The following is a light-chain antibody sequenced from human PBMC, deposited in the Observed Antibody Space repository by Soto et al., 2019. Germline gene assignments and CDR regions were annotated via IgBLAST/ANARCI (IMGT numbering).Light chain of an antibody. CDR3: HHYTRSPIFT. CDR1: QSVANNH. Sequence: VVLTQSPGTLSLSAGERATLSCRASQSVANNHLAWYQQKPGQAPRLLIYDASTRAAGIPDRFSGSGSGTDFTLTISRLEPEDFGVYFCHHYTRSPIFTFGPGTTVD. J-gene: IGKJ3*01. V-gene: IGKV3-20*01. CDR2: DAS.